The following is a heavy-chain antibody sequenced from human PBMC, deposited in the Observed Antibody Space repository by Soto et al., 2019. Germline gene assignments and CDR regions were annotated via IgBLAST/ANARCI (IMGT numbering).Heavy chain of an antibody. Sequence: GGSLRLSCEASGFAFSNYWMSWVRQAPGKGLEWVANIKRDGSEEYYVDSVKGRFTISRDNAKNSLYLQMNSLRAEDTAVYYCAREGIFGVVITHYYYGMEVWGQGTTVTVSS. J-gene: IGHJ6*02. CDR1: GFAFSNYW. V-gene: IGHV3-7*01. D-gene: IGHD3-3*01. CDR2: IKRDGSEE. CDR3: AREGIFGVVITHYYYGMEV.